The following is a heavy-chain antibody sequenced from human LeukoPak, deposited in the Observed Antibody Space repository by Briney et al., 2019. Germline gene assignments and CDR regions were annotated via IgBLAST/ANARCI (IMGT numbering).Heavy chain of an antibody. Sequence: GGSLRLSCAASGFTFSSYAMSWVRQAPGKGLEWVSAISGSGGSTYYADSVEGRFTISRDNSKNTLYLQMNSLRAEDTAVYYCAKDREWELLSPFDYWGQGTLVTVSS. V-gene: IGHV3-23*01. D-gene: IGHD1-26*01. CDR3: AKDREWELLSPFDY. J-gene: IGHJ4*02. CDR2: ISGSGGST. CDR1: GFTFSSYA.